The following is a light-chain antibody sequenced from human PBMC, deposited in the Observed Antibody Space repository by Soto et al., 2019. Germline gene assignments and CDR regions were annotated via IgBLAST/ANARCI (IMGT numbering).Light chain of an antibody. CDR2: GAS. CDR1: QSVSSN. J-gene: IGKJ4*01. Sequence: EIVMTQSPATLSVSPGERATLSCRASQSVSSNLAWYQQKPGQAPRLLIYGASTRATGIPARFSGNGSGTEFTLTISSLQSEDFAVYYCQQYNNWPGVFGGGTKVDIK. V-gene: IGKV3-15*01. CDR3: QQYNNWPGV.